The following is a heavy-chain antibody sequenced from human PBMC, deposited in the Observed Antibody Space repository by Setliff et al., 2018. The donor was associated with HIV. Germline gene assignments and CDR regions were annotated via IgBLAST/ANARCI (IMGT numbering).Heavy chain of an antibody. D-gene: IGHD6-19*01. CDR1: GGSINIGSFY. V-gene: IGHV4-61*09. CDR2: VYTSGNT. J-gene: IGHJ5*02. Sequence: PSETLSLTCTVSGGSINIGSFYWSWIRQPAGKGPEWLGHVYTSGNTYYDPSLASRVAISLDRSKNQFSLKLDSMTAADTALYFCARGRGAWFEGSWFDPWGQGILVTVSS. CDR3: ARGRGAWFEGSWFDP.